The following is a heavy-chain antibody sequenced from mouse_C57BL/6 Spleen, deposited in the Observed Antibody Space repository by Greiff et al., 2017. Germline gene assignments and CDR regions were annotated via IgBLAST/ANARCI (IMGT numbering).Heavy chain of an antibody. CDR1: GYTFTDYY. V-gene: IGHV1-76*01. CDR2: IYPGSGNT. Sequence: QVQLQQSGAELVRPGASVKLSCKASGYTFTDYYINWVKQRPGQGLEWIARIYPGSGNTYYNEKFKGKATLTAEKSSSTAYMQLSSLTSEDSAVYFCARGGGLRRYFDYWGQGTTLTVSS. CDR3: ARGGGLRRYFDY. D-gene: IGHD2-4*01. J-gene: IGHJ2*01.